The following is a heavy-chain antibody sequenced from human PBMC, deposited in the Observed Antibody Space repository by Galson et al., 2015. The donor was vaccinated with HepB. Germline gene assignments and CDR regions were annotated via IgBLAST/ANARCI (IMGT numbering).Heavy chain of an antibody. CDR1: GFTFTSYA. CDR2: ISGSGDRT. V-gene: IGHV3-23*01. Sequence: SLRLSCAASGFTFTSYAMNWVRQAPGKGLEWVSSISGSGDRTYYSDSVKGRFTISRDNSKNTLYLQMNSLRAEDTAIYFCAKVGRSSELVLDDGFDIWGQGTKVTVFS. J-gene: IGHJ3*02. CDR3: AKVGRSSELVLDDGFDI. D-gene: IGHD6-6*01.